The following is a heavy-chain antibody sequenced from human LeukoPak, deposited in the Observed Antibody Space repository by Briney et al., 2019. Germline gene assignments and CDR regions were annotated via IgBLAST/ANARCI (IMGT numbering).Heavy chain of an antibody. CDR2: MYYSGST. V-gene: IGHV4-59*06. CDR3: ARDPGDNGDYVKSHAFDI. J-gene: IGHJ3*02. D-gene: IGHD4-17*01. CDR1: GGSISSYY. Sequence: SETLSLTCTVSGGSISSYYWSWIRQPPGKGLEWIGYMYYSGSTYYNPSLKSRLTISVDTSKNQFSLKLSSVTAADTAVYYCARDPGDNGDYVKSHAFDIWGQGTMVTVSS.